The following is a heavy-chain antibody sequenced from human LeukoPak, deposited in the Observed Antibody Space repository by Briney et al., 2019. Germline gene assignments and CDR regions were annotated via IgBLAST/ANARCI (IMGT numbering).Heavy chain of an antibody. CDR3: ARERTGEQLVVDP. V-gene: IGHV4-31*03. CDR2: IYYSGST. J-gene: IGHJ5*02. CDR1: GGSISSGGYC. Sequence: PSETLSLTCTVSGGSISSGGYCWSWIRQHPGKGLEWIGYIYYSGSTYYNPSLKSRVTISVDTSKNQFSLKLSSVTAADTAVYYCARERTGEQLVVDPWGQGTLVTVSS. D-gene: IGHD6-13*01.